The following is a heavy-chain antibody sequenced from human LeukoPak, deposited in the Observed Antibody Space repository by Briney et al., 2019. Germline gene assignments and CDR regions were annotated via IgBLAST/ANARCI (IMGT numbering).Heavy chain of an antibody. CDR3: ARHPLVVAATNYYYYGMDV. CDR2: IYYSGST. CDR1: GGSISSSSYY. Sequence: PETLSLTCTVSGGSISSSSYYWGWIRQPPGRGLEWIGSIYYSGSTYYNPSLKSRVTISVDTSKNQFSLKLSSVTAADTAVYYCARHPLVVAATNYYYYGMDVWGQGTTVTVSS. J-gene: IGHJ6*02. D-gene: IGHD2-15*01. V-gene: IGHV4-39*01.